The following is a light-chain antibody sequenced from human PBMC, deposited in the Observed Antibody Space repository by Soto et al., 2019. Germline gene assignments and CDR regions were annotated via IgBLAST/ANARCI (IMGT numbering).Light chain of an antibody. CDR2: EAS. V-gene: IGLV2-8*01. CDR3: SSYAGSNNV. Sequence: QSALTQPASVSGSPGQSITISCTGTSSDVGGYNYVSWYQQQSGKAPKLMIHEASNRPSGVPDRFSGSKSGNTASLTVSGLQAEDEADYYCSSYAGSNNVFGTGTKLTVL. CDR1: SSDVGGYNY. J-gene: IGLJ1*01.